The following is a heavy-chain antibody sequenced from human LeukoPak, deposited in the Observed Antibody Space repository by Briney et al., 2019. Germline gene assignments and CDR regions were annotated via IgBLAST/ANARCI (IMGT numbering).Heavy chain of an antibody. V-gene: IGHV3-23*01. J-gene: IGHJ4*02. CDR1: GFTISSYA. Sequence: PAGTLRLSCAASGFTISSYARSWVRQAPGKGLEWVSAISCSGGSTYYADPVKGGFTISRDNSKNTLDMQMNSLGADATAVYYSAKVAYYYGSGSYVDGWGQGTLVTVSS. D-gene: IGHD3-10*01. CDR2: ISCSGGST. CDR3: AKVAYYYGSGSYVDG.